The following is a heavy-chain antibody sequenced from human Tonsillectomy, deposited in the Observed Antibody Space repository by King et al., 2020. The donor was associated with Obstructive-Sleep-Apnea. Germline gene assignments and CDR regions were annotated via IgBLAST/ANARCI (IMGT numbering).Heavy chain of an antibody. CDR2: IYYSWST. V-gene: IGHV4-39*07. Sequence: QLQESGPGLVKPSETLSLTCTVSGGSISSSNYYWTWIRQPPGKGLEWIGSIYYSWSTYYKSSLKSRLTISLDTSKNQFSLKLSSVTAADTAVYYCAREGRWLQFRGDDYWGQGILVTVSS. CDR3: AREGRWLQFRGDDY. D-gene: IGHD5-24*01. CDR1: GGSISSSNYY. J-gene: IGHJ4*02.